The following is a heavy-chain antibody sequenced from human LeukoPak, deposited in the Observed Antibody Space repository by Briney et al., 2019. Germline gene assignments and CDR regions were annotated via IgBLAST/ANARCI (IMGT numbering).Heavy chain of an antibody. CDR3: ARGSSGWYNDY. J-gene: IGHJ4*02. D-gene: IGHD6-19*01. CDR2: MNPNSGNT. CDR1: GYTLTELS. V-gene: IGHV1-8*03. Sequence: ASVKVSCKVSGYTLTELSMHWVRQATGQGLEWMGWMNPNSGNTGYAQKFQGRVTITRNTSISTAYMELSSLRSEDTAVYYCARGSSGWYNDYWGQGTLVTVSS.